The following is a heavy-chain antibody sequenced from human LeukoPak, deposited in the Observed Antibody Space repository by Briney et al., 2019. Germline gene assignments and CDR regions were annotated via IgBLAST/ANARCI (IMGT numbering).Heavy chain of an antibody. CDR3: AGAYCGGDCYSGRAFDI. CDR2: VYHSVST. CDR1: GGSLSSSYW. J-gene: IGHJ3*02. V-gene: IGHV4-4*02. D-gene: IGHD2-21*02. Sequence: SGTLSLTCAVSGGSLSSSYWWSWVRQPPGKGLEWIGEVYHSVSTNYYPSLKSRVTISIEKSKNQFSLKLSSVTAADTAVYYCAGAYCGGDCYSGRAFDIWGQGTMVTVSS.